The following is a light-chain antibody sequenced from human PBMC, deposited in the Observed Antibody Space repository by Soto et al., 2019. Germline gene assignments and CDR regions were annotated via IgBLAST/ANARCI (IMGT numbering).Light chain of an antibody. CDR3: QHYNNWPIT. CDR2: GTS. Sequence: EIVLTQSPGTLSLSLGERATLSCRASQSLRTNSLAWYQQKPGQAPRLLIYGTSTRATGVPARFSGSGSGTDFTLTISSLQAADFAVYHCQHYNNWPITFGQGTRLEIK. CDR1: QSLRTN. J-gene: IGKJ5*01. V-gene: IGKV3-15*01.